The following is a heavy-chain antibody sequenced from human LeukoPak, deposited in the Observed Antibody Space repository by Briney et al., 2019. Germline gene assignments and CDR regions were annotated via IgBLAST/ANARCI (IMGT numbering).Heavy chain of an antibody. D-gene: IGHD3-9*01. Sequence: ASVKVSCKASGYTFTSYDINWVRQATGQGLEWMGWMNPNSGNTGYAQKFQGRVTMTRNTSISIAYMELSSLRSDDTAVYYCARAPGKDILTGRKLDNWGQGTLVTVSS. CDR1: GYTFTSYD. CDR3: ARAPGKDILTGRKLDN. V-gene: IGHV1-8*01. CDR2: MNPNSGNT. J-gene: IGHJ4*02.